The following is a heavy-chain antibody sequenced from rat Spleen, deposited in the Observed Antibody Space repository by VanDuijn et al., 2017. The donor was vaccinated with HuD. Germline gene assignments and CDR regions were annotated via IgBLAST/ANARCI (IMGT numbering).Heavy chain of an antibody. CDR2: IIYDGSST. CDR1: GFTFSDYA. Sequence: EVQLVESGGGLVQPGRSLKLSCAASGFTFSDYAMAWVRQAPKKGLEWVATIIYDGSSTYYLDSVKGRFTISRDNAKSTLYLQMDSLRSEDTATYYCARGGSTYGNWFAYWGQGTLVTVSS. J-gene: IGHJ3*01. D-gene: IGHD1-2*01. V-gene: IGHV5-17*01. CDR3: ARGGSTYGNWFAY.